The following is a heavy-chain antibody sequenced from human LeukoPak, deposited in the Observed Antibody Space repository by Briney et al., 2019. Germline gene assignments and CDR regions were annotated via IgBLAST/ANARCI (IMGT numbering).Heavy chain of an antibody. CDR3: ARGPTVTQDAFDI. V-gene: IGHV4-39*07. D-gene: IGHD4-17*01. CDR2: IYYSGST. CDR1: GGSISSSSYY. J-gene: IGHJ3*02. Sequence: SETLSLTCTVSGGSISSSSYYWGWIRQPPGKGLEWIGSIYYSGSTYYNPSLKSRVTISVDTSKNQFSLKLSSVTAAGTAVYYCARGPTVTQDAFDIWGQGTMVTVSS.